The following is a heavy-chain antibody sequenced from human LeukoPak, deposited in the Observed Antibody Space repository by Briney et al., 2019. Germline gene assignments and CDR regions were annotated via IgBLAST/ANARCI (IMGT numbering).Heavy chain of an antibody. D-gene: IGHD6-13*01. V-gene: IGHV1-8*01. CDR1: GYTFTSYD. J-gene: IGHJ3*02. Sequence: ASVKVSCKASGYTFTSYDINWVRQATGQGLEWMGWMNPNSGNTGYAQKFQGRVTMTRNTSISTAYMELSSLRSEDTAVYYCARVTDGSSWYKDDAFDIWGQGTMVTVSS. CDR2: MNPNSGNT. CDR3: ARVTDGSSWYKDDAFDI.